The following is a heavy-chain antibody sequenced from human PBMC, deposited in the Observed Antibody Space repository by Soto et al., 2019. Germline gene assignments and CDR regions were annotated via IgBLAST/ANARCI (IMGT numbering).Heavy chain of an antibody. J-gene: IGHJ4*02. CDR3: AKYCGGDCPLDY. V-gene: IGHV5-51*01. CDR1: GYRFSTFW. Sequence: PGEFLKISCMGSGYRFSTFWIAWVRQMPGRGLEWMGIIYPGDSQTRYSPSFQGHVTISVDKSINTAYLQWSSLEASDTAMYYCAKYCGGDCPLDYWGQGTLVTVSS. D-gene: IGHD2-21*02. CDR2: IYPGDSQT.